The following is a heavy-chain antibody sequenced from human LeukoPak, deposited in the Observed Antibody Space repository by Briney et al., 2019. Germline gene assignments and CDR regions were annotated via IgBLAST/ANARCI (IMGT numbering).Heavy chain of an antibody. V-gene: IGHV2-5*02. J-gene: IGHJ2*01. CDR1: GFSLSTRGGG. D-gene: IGHD5-24*01. Sequence: SGPTLLQPTQTLTLTCSISGFSLSTRGGGVAWIRQPPGKALEWLSLIYWDDDKRYSPSLKSRLTITKDTSKNQVVLTMTNMDPVDTATYYCAHSARDGYNYYWYFDLWGRGTLVTVSS. CDR2: IYWDDDK. CDR3: AHSARDGYNYYWYFDL.